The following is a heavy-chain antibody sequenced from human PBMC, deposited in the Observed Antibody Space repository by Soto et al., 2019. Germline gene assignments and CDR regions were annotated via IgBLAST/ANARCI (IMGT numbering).Heavy chain of an antibody. J-gene: IGHJ4*02. Sequence: QVQLVQSGAEEKKPEASVMVSCKASGYTFTGYAIQWVRQAPGQRLEWMGWINAGNGHTRYSQKFQGRVTILRDTSANTAYMELSSLRPEDTAVYYCAKAIWYSGSYYFDYWGQGTLVTVSS. D-gene: IGHD1-26*01. CDR1: GYTFTGYA. CDR2: INAGNGHT. V-gene: IGHV1-3*05. CDR3: AKAIWYSGSYYFDY.